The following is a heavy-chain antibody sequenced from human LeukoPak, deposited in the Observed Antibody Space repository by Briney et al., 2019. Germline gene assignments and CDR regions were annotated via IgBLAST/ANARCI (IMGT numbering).Heavy chain of an antibody. CDR1: GFPFSTYW. CDR3: ARYGSGSYYFDY. D-gene: IGHD3-10*01. J-gene: IGHJ4*02. CDR2: INQDGTEK. V-gene: IGHV3-7*03. Sequence: GGSLRLSCAASGFPFSTYWMSWVRQAPGKGLEWVANINQDGTEKYYVDSVKGRFTISRDYAKNSLYLQMNSLRAEDTAVYYCARYGSGSYYFDYWGQGTLVTVSS.